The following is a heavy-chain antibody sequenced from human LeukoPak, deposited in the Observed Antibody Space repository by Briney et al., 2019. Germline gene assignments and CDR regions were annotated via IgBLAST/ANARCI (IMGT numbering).Heavy chain of an antibody. CDR1: GFTVSSNY. J-gene: IGHJ3*02. D-gene: IGHD2-15*01. Sequence: GSLRLSCAASGFTVSSNYMSWVRQAPGKGLEWVSVIYSGGSTYYADSVKGRFTISRDNSKNTLYLQMNSLRAEDTAVYYCASRGVAYCSGGSCPVGAFDIWGQGTMVTVSS. CDR2: IYSGGST. CDR3: ASRGVAYCSGGSCPVGAFDI. V-gene: IGHV3-66*01.